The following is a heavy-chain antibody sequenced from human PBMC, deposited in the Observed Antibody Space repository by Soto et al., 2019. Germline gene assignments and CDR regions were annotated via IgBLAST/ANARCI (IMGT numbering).Heavy chain of an antibody. V-gene: IGHV4-4*02. CDR2: IYHSGST. J-gene: IGHJ4*02. CDR3: ARLSYGYVYLDY. D-gene: IGHD5-18*01. CDR1: GGSISSSYW. Sequence: SETLSLPCAVSGGSISSSYWWRWVRQPPGKGLEWIGEIYHSGSTNYNPSLKSRVTISVDKSKNQFSLKLSSVTAADTAVYYCARLSYGYVYLDYWGQGTLVTVSS.